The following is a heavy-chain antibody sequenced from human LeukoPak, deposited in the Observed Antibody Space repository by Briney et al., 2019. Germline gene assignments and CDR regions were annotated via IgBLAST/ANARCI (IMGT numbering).Heavy chain of an antibody. Sequence: PSETLSLTCTVSGGSISSSSYYWGWIRQPPGKGLEWIGSIYYSGSTYYNPSLKSRVTISVDTSKNQFSLKLSSVTAADTAVYYCASYGDSPQALYYYYYYMDVWGKGTTVTISS. D-gene: IGHD4-17*01. V-gene: IGHV4-39*01. CDR2: IYYSGST. J-gene: IGHJ6*03. CDR1: GGSISSSSYY. CDR3: ASYGDSPQALYYYYYYMDV.